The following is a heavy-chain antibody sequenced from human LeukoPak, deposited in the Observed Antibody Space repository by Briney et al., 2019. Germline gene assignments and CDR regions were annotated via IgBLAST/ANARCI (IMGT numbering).Heavy chain of an antibody. Sequence: ASVKVSCKASGYTFTSYAMHWVRQAPGHRLEWMGWINAGNGNTKYSQKFQGRVTITRDTSASTAYMELSRLRSEDTAVYYCARDHGWYLELYYFDYWGQGTLVTVSS. V-gene: IGHV1-3*01. CDR1: GYTFTSYA. D-gene: IGHD6-19*01. CDR2: INAGNGNT. J-gene: IGHJ4*02. CDR3: ARDHGWYLELYYFDY.